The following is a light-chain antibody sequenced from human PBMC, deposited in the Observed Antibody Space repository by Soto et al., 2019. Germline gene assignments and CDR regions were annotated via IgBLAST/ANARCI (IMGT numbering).Light chain of an antibody. CDR2: GNS. V-gene: IGLV1-40*01. CDR3: QSFDSSLSGYV. Sequence: QPVLTQPPSVSGAPGQRVTISCTGSSSNIGAGYDVHWYQQLPGTAPKVLIYGNSNRPSGVPDRLSASKSGTSASLAITGLQAEDEADYYCQSFDSSLSGYVFGTGTKLTVL. CDR1: SSNIGAGYD. J-gene: IGLJ1*01.